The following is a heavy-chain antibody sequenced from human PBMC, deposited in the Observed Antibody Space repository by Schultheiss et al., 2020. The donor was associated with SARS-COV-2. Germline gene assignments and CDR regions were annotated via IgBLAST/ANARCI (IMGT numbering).Heavy chain of an antibody. CDR1: GYTFTGYY. CDR3: ARGGQWLVVWFDP. CDR2: IIPIFGTA. Sequence: SVKVSCKASGYTFTGYYMHWVRQAPGQGLEWMGGIIPIFGTANYAQKFQGRVTITADKSTSTAYMELSSLRSEDTAVYYCARGGQWLVVWFDPWGQGTQVTVSS. J-gene: IGHJ5*02. D-gene: IGHD6-19*01. V-gene: IGHV1-69*06.